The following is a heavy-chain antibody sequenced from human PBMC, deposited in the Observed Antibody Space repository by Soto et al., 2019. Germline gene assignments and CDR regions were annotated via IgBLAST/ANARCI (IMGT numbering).Heavy chain of an antibody. CDR3: ARGNPLLWFGELNRLSWYFDL. CDR2: IYYSGST. J-gene: IGHJ2*01. D-gene: IGHD3-10*01. V-gene: IGHV4-61*01. CDR1: GGSVSSGSYY. Sequence: QVQLQESGPGLVKPSETLSLTCTVSGGSVSSGSYYWSWIRQPPGKGLEWIGYIYYSGSTNYNPFLKSRVTISVDTSKNQFSLKLSSVTAADTAVYYCARGNPLLWFGELNRLSWYFDLWGRGTLVTVSS.